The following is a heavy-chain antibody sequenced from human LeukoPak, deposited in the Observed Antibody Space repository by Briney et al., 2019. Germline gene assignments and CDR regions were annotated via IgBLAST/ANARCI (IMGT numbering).Heavy chain of an antibody. CDR3: AREVSTVVASFDY. D-gene: IGHD4-23*01. CDR1: GYTFTSFA. J-gene: IGHJ4*02. V-gene: IGHV7-4-1*02. CDR2: INTNTGNP. Sequence: ASVNVSCKASGYTFTSFAMNWMRQAPGQGLEWMGWINTNTGNPTYAQGFTGRFVFSLDTSVSTAYLQISSLKAEDTAVYYCAREVSTVVASFDYWGQGTLVTVSS.